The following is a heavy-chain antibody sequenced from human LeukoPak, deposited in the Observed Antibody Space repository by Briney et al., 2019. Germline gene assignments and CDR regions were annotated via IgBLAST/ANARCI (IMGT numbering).Heavy chain of an antibody. CDR3: ALLAVASDFDY. CDR2: IGSSGTTR. J-gene: IGHJ4*02. CDR1: GFPFSVFE. Sequence: GGSLGLSCAVSGFPFSVFEMNWVRQAPGKGLEWVSNIGSSGTTRYYADSVKGRFSISRDNAKNSLYLQMNSLRVEDTGVYYCALLAVASDFDYWGQGALVTVSS. D-gene: IGHD6-19*01. V-gene: IGHV3-48*03.